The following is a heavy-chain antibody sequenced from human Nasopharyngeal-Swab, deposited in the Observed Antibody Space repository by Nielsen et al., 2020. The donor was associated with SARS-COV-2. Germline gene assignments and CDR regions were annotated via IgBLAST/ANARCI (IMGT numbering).Heavy chain of an antibody. J-gene: IGHJ4*02. D-gene: IGHD3-22*01. V-gene: IGHV3-23*01. CDR2: ISGSGGST. CDR3: AKGYYYDSSGYSY. Sequence: GGSLRLSCAASGFTFSSYAMSWVRQAPGQGLEWVSAISGSGGSTYYADSVKGRFTISRDNSKNTLYLQMNSLRAEDTAVYYCAKGYYYDSSGYSYWGQGTLVTVSS. CDR1: GFTFSSYA.